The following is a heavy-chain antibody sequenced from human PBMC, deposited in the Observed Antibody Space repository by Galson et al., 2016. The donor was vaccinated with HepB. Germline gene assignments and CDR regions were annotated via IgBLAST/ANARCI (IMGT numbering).Heavy chain of an antibody. V-gene: IGHV3-30*18. Sequence: SLRLSCAASGFTFSSYAMHWVRQAPGKGLEWVAVITYDGRYKYYADPVKGRFTISRDNSNNLFLQMNSLTPEDTAMYYCAKDRGDGIVGRDIIEDWGQGALVTVSS. CDR3: AKDRGDGIVGRDIIED. J-gene: IGHJ4*02. CDR1: GFTFSSYA. D-gene: IGHD3-3*01. CDR2: ITYDGRYK.